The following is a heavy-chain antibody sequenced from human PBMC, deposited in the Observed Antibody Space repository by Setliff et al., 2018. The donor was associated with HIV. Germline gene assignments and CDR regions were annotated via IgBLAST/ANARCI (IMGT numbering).Heavy chain of an antibody. CDR1: GFNMAAYW. CDR3: ARLADTSAYYFDF. CDR2: IYVGDSDV. J-gene: IGHJ4*02. D-gene: IGHD3-10*01. Sequence: GESLKISCAGSGFNMAAYWIAWVRQMPGEGLEWMGIIYVGDSDVRYGPSSQGQVTISADNSISTAYLEWSSLKASDTAIYYCARLADTSAYYFDFWGQGTPVTVSS. V-gene: IGHV5-51*01.